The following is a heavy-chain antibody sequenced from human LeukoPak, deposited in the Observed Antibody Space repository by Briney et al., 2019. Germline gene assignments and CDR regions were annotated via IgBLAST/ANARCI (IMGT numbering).Heavy chain of an antibody. CDR2: ISYDGSNK. D-gene: IGHD6-13*01. Sequence: TGGSLRLSCVVSGITFSSYAMHWVRQAPGKGLEWVAGISYDGSNKYYADSVRGRFTISRDNSKNTLYLQMNSLRAEDTAVYSCARETYSSIWYVDYWGQGTQVTVCS. V-gene: IGHV3-30*04. CDR1: GITFSSYA. CDR3: ARETYSSIWYVDY. J-gene: IGHJ4*02.